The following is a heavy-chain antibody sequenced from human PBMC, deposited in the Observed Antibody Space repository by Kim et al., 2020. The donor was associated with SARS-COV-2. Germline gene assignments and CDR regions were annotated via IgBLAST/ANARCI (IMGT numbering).Heavy chain of an antibody. J-gene: IGHJ4*02. D-gene: IGHD6-25*01. V-gene: IGHV3-23*03. CDR3: AKDYRLRYSSDEYYFDY. CDR1: GFTFSSYA. Sequence: GGSLRLSCAASGFTFSSYAMSWVRQAPGKGLEWVSVIYSGGSSTYYADSVKGRFTISRDNSKNTLYLQMNSLRAEDTAVYYCAKDYRLRYSSDEYYFDYWGQGTLVTVSS. CDR2: IYSGGSST.